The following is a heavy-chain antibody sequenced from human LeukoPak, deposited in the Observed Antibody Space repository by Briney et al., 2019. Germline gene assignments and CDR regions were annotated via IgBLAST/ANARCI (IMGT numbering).Heavy chain of an antibody. CDR3: AKDTV. V-gene: IGHV3-74*01. J-gene: IGHJ3*01. CDR2: ISSDGSII. CDR1: GFSFSSYW. Sequence: PGGSLRLSCAASGFSFSSYWMHWVRQAPGKGLVWVSRISSDGSIINYADSVKGRFTISRDNAKNTLYLQMNSLRAEDTAVYYCAKDTVWGQGTMVTVSS.